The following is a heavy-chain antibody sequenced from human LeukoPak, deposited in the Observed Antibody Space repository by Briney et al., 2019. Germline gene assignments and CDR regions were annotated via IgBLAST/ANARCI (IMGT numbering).Heavy chain of an antibody. Sequence: SGTLSLTCAVSGGSISSSNWWSWVRQPPGKGLEWIGYIYYSGSTNYNPSLKSRVTISVDTSKNQFSLKLSSVTAADTAVYYCARQRGYFGYWGQGTLVTVSS. CDR2: IYYSGST. V-gene: IGHV4-4*02. CDR3: ARQRGYFGY. J-gene: IGHJ4*02. D-gene: IGHD3-10*01. CDR1: GGSISSSNW.